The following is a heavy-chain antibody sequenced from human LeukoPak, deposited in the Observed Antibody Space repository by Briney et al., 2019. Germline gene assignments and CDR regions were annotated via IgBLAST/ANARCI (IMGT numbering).Heavy chain of an antibody. D-gene: IGHD2-2*01. CDR2: INPNSGGT. V-gene: IGHV1-2*02. J-gene: IGHJ4*02. Sequence: ASVKVSCKASGYTFTGYYMHWVRQAPGQGLEWMGWINPNSGGTNYAQKFQGRVTMTRDTSISTAYMELSRLRSDDTAVYYCAREDIVVVPAAARLFDYWGQGTLVTVSS. CDR3: AREDIVVVPAAARLFDY. CDR1: GYTFTGYY.